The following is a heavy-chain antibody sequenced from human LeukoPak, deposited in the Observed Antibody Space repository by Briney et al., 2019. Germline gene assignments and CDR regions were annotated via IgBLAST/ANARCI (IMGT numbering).Heavy chain of an antibody. Sequence: SETLSLTCTVSGGSINNYYWSWIRQPPGRALEWIGYIYYSGSTNYNPSLESRVTMSVDTSKNQFSLKLSSVTAADTAVYYCARGGRWLQFNYWGQGTLVTVSS. CDR1: GGSINNYY. D-gene: IGHD5-24*01. V-gene: IGHV4-59*01. J-gene: IGHJ4*02. CDR3: ARGGRWLQFNY. CDR2: IYYSGST.